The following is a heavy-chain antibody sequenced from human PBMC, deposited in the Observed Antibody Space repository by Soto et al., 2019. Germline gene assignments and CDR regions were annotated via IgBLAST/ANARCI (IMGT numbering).Heavy chain of an antibody. Sequence: EVQLLESGGGLVQPGGSLRLSCAASEFSFSSYAMSCVRQAPEKGLEWVSAISGSGGSTYYADSVKGWFTISRDNSKNTLYLQLNSLRTEDTAVYYCAHVPRFVSVTTIDYCGQGTLVTVSS. CDR1: EFSFSSYA. J-gene: IGHJ4*02. V-gene: IGHV3-23*01. CDR2: ISGSGGST. D-gene: IGHD4-17*01. CDR3: AHVPRFVSVTTIDY.